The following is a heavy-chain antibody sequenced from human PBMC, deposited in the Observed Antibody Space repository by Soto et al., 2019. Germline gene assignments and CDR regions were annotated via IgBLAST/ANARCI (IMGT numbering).Heavy chain of an antibody. J-gene: IGHJ6*02. CDR2: VIPIFGTA. V-gene: IGHV1-69*01. CDR3: ARANLQFGTGPAGIGRWRSYYCGMDV. CDR1: GGTFSSYA. D-gene: IGHD2-2*02. Sequence: QVQLVQSGAEVKKPGSSVNVSCKASGGTFSSYAISWVRQAPGQGLEWMGGVIPIFGTAKYAQKFQGRVTLTADESRSTASVELSSLRSEDPAVYYGARANLQFGTGPAGIGRWRSYYCGMDVWGQGTTVTVSS.